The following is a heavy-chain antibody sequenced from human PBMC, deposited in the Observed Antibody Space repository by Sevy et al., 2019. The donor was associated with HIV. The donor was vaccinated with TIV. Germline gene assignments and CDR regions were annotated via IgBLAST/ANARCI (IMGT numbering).Heavy chain of an antibody. CDR2: ISYDGSNK. Sequence: EGSLRLSCAASGFTFSSYAMHWVHQAPGKGLEWVAVISYDGSNKYYADSVKGRFTISRDNSKNTLYLQMNSLRAEDTAVYYRATDSFQELQLWLSCPYYYYYGMDVWGQGTTVTVSS. CDR3: ATDSFQELQLWLSCPYYYYYGMDV. J-gene: IGHJ6*02. D-gene: IGHD5-18*01. V-gene: IGHV3-30*04. CDR1: GFTFSSYA.